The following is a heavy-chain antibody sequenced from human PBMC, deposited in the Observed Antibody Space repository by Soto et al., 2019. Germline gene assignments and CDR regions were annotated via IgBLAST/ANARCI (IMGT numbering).Heavy chain of an antibody. CDR3: ARDNLGPITMVRGVIPYYYYYGMDV. D-gene: IGHD3-10*01. CDR2: ISAYNGNT. J-gene: IGHJ6*02. Sequence: ASVKVSCKASGYTFTSYGISWVRQAPGQGLEWMGWISAYNGNTNYAQKLQGRVTMTTDTSTSTAYMELRSLRSDDTAVYYCARDNLGPITMVRGVIPYYYYYGMDVWGQGTTVTVSS. V-gene: IGHV1-18*01. CDR1: GYTFTSYG.